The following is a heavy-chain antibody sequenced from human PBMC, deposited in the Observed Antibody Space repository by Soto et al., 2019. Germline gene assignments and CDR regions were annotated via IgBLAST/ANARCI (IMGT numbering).Heavy chain of an antibody. Sequence: VQLVQSGAEGKNPGASVKVSCKASGHTFSSYYIHWVRQAPGQGLEWMGVINPSGGGTSYAQKFQGRVTMTRDTSTSTVFMELSSLRYEDTAVFYCARGLPCGSTTCFVGELAYWGQGTLVTVSS. J-gene: IGHJ4*02. CDR3: ARGLPCGSTTCFVGELAY. D-gene: IGHD2-2*01. V-gene: IGHV1-46*01. CDR1: GHTFSSYY. CDR2: INPSGGGT.